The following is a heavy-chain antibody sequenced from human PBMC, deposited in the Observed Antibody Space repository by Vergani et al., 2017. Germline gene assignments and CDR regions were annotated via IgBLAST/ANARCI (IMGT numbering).Heavy chain of an antibody. Sequence: QVQLMQSGAEVKKPGTSVKVSCKASGGTFSSYAISWVRPAPGQGLEWMGGFIPIFGTANYAQKFQGRVTITEDESTSTAYMERSSLRSEDTAVYYCARDRFGVGEFLYFDYWGQGTLVTVSS. V-gene: IGHV1-69*12. J-gene: IGHJ4*02. CDR2: FIPIFGTA. CDR1: GGTFSSYA. CDR3: ARDRFGVGEFLYFDY. D-gene: IGHD3-10*01.